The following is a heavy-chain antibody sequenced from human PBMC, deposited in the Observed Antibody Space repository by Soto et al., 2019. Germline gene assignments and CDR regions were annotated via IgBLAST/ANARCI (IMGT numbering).Heavy chain of an antibody. J-gene: IGHJ5*02. D-gene: IGHD6-13*01. Sequence: ASVKVSCTASGYQFTSYGIHWVRKAPGQRLEWMGWINAANGDTKYSKTFQGRVTITRETSASTAYMELSRLRSEDTAVYYCVRRHVAATGSDWFDPWGQGTLVTVSS. V-gene: IGHV1-3*01. CDR3: VRRHVAATGSDWFDP. CDR1: GYQFTSYG. CDR2: INAANGDT.